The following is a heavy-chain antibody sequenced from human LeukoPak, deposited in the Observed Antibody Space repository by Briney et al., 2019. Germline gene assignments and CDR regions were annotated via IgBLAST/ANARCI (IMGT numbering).Heavy chain of an antibody. CDR3: ARGKAVAGTLGFCY. V-gene: IGHV4-34*01. J-gene: IGHJ4*02. Sequence: SETLSLTCAVYGGSFSGHYWSWIRQPPGKGLEWIGEINHSGSTNYNPSLKSRVIISVDTSKNQFSLKLSSVTAADTVVYNCARGKAVAGTLGFCYWGQGNLVTDSS. D-gene: IGHD6-19*01. CDR2: INHSGST. CDR1: GGSFSGHY.